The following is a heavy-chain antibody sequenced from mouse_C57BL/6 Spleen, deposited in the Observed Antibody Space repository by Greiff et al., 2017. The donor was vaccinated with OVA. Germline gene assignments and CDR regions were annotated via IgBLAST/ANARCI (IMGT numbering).Heavy chain of an antibody. J-gene: IGHJ1*03. V-gene: IGHV3-6*01. Sequence: EVKLMESGPGLVKPSQSLSLTCSVTGYSITSGYYWNWIRQFPGNKLEWMGYISYDGSNNYNPSLKNRISITRDTSKNQLFLKLNSVTTEDTATYYCARERLRGYFDVWGTGTTVTVSS. CDR3: ARERLRGYFDV. CDR2: ISYDGSN. D-gene: IGHD2-2*01. CDR1: GYSITSGYY.